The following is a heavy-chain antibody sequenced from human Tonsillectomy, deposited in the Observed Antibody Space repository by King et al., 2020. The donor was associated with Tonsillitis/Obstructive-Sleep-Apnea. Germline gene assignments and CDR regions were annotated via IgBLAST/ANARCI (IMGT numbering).Heavy chain of an antibody. Sequence: QLQESGPGLVKPSETLSLTCTVSGGSLSTYYYNWIRQPPGKGLEWIGNVKSGSTNYNPSLKSRPTISVETSMNQISLRLSSVTTADAAVYYCVRSYPLEWPYFFQKMAVWGKGTTVTVSS. CDR2: VKSGST. D-gene: IGHD3-3*01. J-gene: IGHJ6*04. V-gene: IGHV4-59*01. CDR1: GGSLSTYY. CDR3: VRSYPLEWPYFFQKMAV.